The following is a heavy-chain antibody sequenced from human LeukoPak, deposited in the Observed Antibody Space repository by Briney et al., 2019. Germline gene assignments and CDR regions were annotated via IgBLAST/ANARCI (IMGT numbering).Heavy chain of an antibody. CDR1: GGTFSSYA. Sequence: ASVKVSCKASGGTFSSYAISWVRQAPGQGLEWMGGIIPIFGTANYAQKFQGRVTITADKSTSTAYMELRSLRSDDTAVYYCARICSSTSCFDYWGQGTLVTVSS. D-gene: IGHD2-2*01. CDR3: ARICSSTSCFDY. CDR2: IIPIFGTA. V-gene: IGHV1-69*06. J-gene: IGHJ4*02.